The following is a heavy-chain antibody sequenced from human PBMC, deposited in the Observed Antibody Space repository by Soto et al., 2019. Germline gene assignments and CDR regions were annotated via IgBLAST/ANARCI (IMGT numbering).Heavy chain of an antibody. J-gene: IGHJ3*01. D-gene: IGHD2-15*01. V-gene: IGHV3-23*01. CDR2: ISGSGGST. Sequence: PGGSLRFSCAASGFTFSSYAMSWVRQAPGKGLEWVSAISGSGGSTYYADSVKGRFTISRDNSKNTLYLQMNSLRAEDTAVYYCATSHGYCSGGSCYPTWGQGTMVTVSS. CDR3: ATSHGYCSGGSCYPT. CDR1: GFTFSSYA.